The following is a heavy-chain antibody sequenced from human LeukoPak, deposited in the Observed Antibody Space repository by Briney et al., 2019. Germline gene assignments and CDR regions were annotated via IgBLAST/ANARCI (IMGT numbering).Heavy chain of an antibody. CDR1: GFTFSSYS. CDR2: IISSSSYI. V-gene: IGHV3-21*01. CDR3: ARERVPAATLDAFDI. J-gene: IGHJ3*02. D-gene: IGHD2-2*01. Sequence: GGSLRLSCAASGFTFSSYSMKCVRQAPGKGLEWVSSIISSSSYIYYADSVKGRFTISRDNAKNSLYLQMNSLRAEDTAVYYCARERVPAATLDAFDIWGQGTMVTVSS.